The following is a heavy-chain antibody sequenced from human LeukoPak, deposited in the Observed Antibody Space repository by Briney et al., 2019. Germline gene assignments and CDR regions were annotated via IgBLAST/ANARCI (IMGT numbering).Heavy chain of an antibody. CDR2: ISGSGGST. J-gene: IGHJ4*02. V-gene: IGHV3-23*01. CDR1: GFTFSNYS. D-gene: IGHD3-10*01. CDR3: ARDDYYGSGSYYRTDY. Sequence: GGSLRLSCEASGFTFSNYSMNWVRQAPGKGLEWVSAISGSGGSTYYADSVKGRFTISRDNSKNTLYLQMNSLRAEDTAVYYCARDDYYGSGSYYRTDYWGQGTLVTVSS.